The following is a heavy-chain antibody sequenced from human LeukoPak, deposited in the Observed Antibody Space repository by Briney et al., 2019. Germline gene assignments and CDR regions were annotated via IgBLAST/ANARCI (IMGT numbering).Heavy chain of an antibody. D-gene: IGHD6-19*01. V-gene: IGHV4-59*01. CDR2: IYYSGST. CDR3: ARDRAVAGTFPRNY. Sequence: PSETLSLTCTVSGGSISSYHWSWIRQPPGKGLEWIGYIYYSGSTNYNPSLKSRVTISVDTSKNQFSLKLSSVTAADTAVYYCARDRAVAGTFPRNYWGQGTLVTVSS. J-gene: IGHJ4*02. CDR1: GGSISSYH.